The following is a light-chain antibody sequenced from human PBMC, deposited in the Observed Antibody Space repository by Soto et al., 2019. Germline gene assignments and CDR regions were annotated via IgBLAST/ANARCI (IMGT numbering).Light chain of an antibody. CDR3: QSYDISLSGSWV. CDR1: SSNSGAGFD. CDR2: GNS. Sequence: QSVLTQPPSVSGAPGQRVTISCTGSSSNSGAGFDVHWYQHLPATAPKLLIYGNSRRPSGVPDRFSASKSGTSASLAITGLQADDEGDYYCQSYDISLSGSWVFGGGTKLTVL. J-gene: IGLJ3*02. V-gene: IGLV1-40*01.